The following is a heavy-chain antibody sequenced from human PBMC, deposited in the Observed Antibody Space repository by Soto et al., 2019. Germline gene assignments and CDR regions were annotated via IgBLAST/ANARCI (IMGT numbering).Heavy chain of an antibody. Sequence: QVQLVQSGAEVKKPGASVKVSCKASGYTFTSYAMHWVRQAPGQGLEGMGWINAGNGNTKYSQKFQGRVTITRDTAASTAYMELTSLRSEDTAVCLCASSYSMYAFTDYYYYGRDVWGHMTTFTVAS. D-gene: IGHD4-4*01. CDR2: INAGNGNT. CDR3: ASSYSMYAFTDYYYYGRDV. V-gene: IGHV1-3*01. CDR1: GYTFTSYA. J-gene: IGHJ6*02.